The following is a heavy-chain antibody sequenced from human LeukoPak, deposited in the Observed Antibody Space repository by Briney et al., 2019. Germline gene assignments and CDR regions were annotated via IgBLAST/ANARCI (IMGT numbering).Heavy chain of an antibody. CDR2: IWYDGSNK. Sequence: GGSLRLSCAASGFTFSSCGMHWVRQAPGKGLEWVAVIWYDGSNKYYADSVKGRFTISRDNSKNTLYLQMNSLRAEDTAVYYCARASKRYCSSTSCYTRDYFQHWGQGTLVTVSS. D-gene: IGHD2-2*02. CDR3: ARASKRYCSSTSCYTRDYFQH. V-gene: IGHV3-33*01. J-gene: IGHJ1*01. CDR1: GFTFSSCG.